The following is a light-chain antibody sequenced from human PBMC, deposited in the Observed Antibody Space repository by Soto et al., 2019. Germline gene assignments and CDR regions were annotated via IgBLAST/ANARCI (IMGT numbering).Light chain of an antibody. V-gene: IGKV1-5*03. J-gene: IGKJ2*01. Sequence: EIQMTQSPATLSASVGDRVTITCRASQSISSWLAWYQQKPGKAPKLLIYKASSLASGVPSRFSGSGSGTEFTLTISSLQPDDFATYYCQQYNSYSGMYTFGQGTKLEIK. CDR1: QSISSW. CDR3: QQYNSYSGMYT. CDR2: KAS.